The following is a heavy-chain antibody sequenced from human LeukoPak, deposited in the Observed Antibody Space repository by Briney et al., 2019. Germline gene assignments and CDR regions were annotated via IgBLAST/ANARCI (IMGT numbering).Heavy chain of an antibody. CDR1: GFTFSSYE. CDR2: ISTSISTI. CDR3: ARDAAWSGYYDAFDI. D-gene: IGHD3-3*01. J-gene: IGHJ3*02. Sequence: PGGSLRLSCAASGFTFSSYEMNWVRQAPGKGLEWVSYISTSISTIYYADSVKGRFTISRDNAKNSLYLQMNSLRAEDTAVYYCARDAAWSGYYDAFDIWGQGTMVTVSS. V-gene: IGHV3-48*01.